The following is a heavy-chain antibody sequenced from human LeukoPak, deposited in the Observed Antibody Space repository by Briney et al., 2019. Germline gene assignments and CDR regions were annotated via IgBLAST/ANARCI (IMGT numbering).Heavy chain of an antibody. J-gene: IGHJ4*02. V-gene: IGHV4-59*01. CDR2: IYYSGST. Sequence: SETLSLTCTVSGGSISSYYWSWIRQPPGKGLEWIGYIYYSGSTNYNPSLKSRVTISVDTSKNQFSLKLSSVTAADTAVYYCARGIAAAGTGDYWGQGSLVTVSS. D-gene: IGHD6-13*01. CDR1: GGSISSYY. CDR3: ARGIAAAGTGDY.